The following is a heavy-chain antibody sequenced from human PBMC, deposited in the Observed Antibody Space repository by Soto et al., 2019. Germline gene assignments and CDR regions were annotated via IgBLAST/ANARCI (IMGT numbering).Heavy chain of an antibody. J-gene: IGHJ6*02. V-gene: IGHV3-7*03. CDR1: GFTFSSYW. Sequence: ESGGGLVQPGGSLRLTCAASGFTFSSYWMSWVRQAPGKGLEWVADIKQDGSEKYYVDSVKGRFTISRDSTKNSVSLQMNNLRAEDTAVYYCARESCSGGTCYRWYYYMDVWGQGTTVTVSS. D-gene: IGHD2-15*01. CDR2: IKQDGSEK. CDR3: ARESCSGGTCYRWYYYMDV.